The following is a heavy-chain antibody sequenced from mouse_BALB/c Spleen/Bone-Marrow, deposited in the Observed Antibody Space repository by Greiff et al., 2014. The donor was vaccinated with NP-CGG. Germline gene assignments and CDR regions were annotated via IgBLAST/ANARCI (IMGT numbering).Heavy chain of an antibody. V-gene: IGHV5-4*02. CDR3: ARRGGVRGAWFAY. Sequence: EVQVVESGGGLVKPGGSLKLSCAASGFTFSDYYMYWVRQTPEKRLEWVATISDGGSYTYYPDSVKGRFTISRDNAKNNLYLQMSSRKSEDSAMYHCARRGGVRGAWFAYWGQGTLVTVSA. CDR1: GFTFSDYY. D-gene: IGHD5-1*01. CDR2: ISDGGSYT. J-gene: IGHJ3*01.